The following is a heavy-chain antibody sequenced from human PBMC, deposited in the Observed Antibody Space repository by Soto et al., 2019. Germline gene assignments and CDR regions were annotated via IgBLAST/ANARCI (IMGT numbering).Heavy chain of an antibody. CDR1: GGSIDSDKYS. CDR3: ARRGSGYERYHDY. D-gene: IGHD5-12*01. V-gene: IGHV4-39*01. J-gene: IGHJ4*02. Sequence: QLQLHESGPGLVMPSETLSLTCTVSGGSIDSDKYSWNWIRQPPGKGLEWIGSIFYTGSTFYNPSLKSRVTISVDTSKNQFSLRLTSVTAADTAVYYCARRGSGYERYHDYWGKGTLVTVSS. CDR2: IFYTGST.